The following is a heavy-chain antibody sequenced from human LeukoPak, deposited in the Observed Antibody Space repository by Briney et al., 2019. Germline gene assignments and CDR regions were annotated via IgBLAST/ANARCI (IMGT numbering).Heavy chain of an antibody. CDR2: ISSSSSYI. V-gene: IGHV3-21*04. J-gene: IGHJ6*03. Sequence: PGGSLRLSCAASGFTFSSYTMNWVRQAPGKGLEWVSSISSSSSYIYYADSVKGRFTISRDNAKNSLYLQMNSLRADDTAVYYCATEITPYYYMDVWGKGTTVTVSS. D-gene: IGHD5-24*01. CDR1: GFTFSSYT. CDR3: ATEITPYYYMDV.